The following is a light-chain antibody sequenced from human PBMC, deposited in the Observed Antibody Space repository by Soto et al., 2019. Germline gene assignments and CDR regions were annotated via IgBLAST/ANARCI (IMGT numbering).Light chain of an antibody. CDR1: QSVSSNF. CDR3: QQYGSSPIT. CDR2: AAS. J-gene: IGKJ5*01. V-gene: IGKV3-20*01. Sequence: EIVLTQSPGTLSLSPGERATLSCRASQSVSSNFLAWYQQKSGQAPRLLIYAASSRATGIPGRFSGSGSGTDFTLTISRLEPEDFAVYYCQQYGSSPITFGQGTRLEIK.